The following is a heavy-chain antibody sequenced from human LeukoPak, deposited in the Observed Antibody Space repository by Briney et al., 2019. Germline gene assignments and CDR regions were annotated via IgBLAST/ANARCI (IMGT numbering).Heavy chain of an antibody. D-gene: IGHD6-19*01. CDR2: IYHSGST. CDR3: ARVGSGWYNY. CDR1: GYSISSGYY. J-gene: IGHJ4*02. V-gene: IGHV4-38-2*01. Sequence: PSETLSLTCAVSGYSISSGYYWGWIRQPPGKGLEWIGSIYHSGSTYYNPSLKSRVTISVDTSKNQFSLRPSSVTAADTAVYYCARVGSGWYNYWGQGTLVTVSS.